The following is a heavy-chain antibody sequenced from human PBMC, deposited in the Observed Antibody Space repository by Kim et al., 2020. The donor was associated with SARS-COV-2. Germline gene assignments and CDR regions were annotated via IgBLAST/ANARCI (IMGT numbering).Heavy chain of an antibody. J-gene: IGHJ1*01. CDR1: GFTFSSYG. Sequence: GGSLRLSCAASGFTFSSYGMHWVRQAPGKGLEWVAVISYDGSNKYYADSVKGRFTISRDNSKNTLYLQMNSLRAEDTAVYYCAKGNQRGMTGRGHFQHWGQGTLVTVSS. CDR2: ISYDGSNK. D-gene: IGHD1-1*01. V-gene: IGHV3-30*18. CDR3: AKGNQRGMTGRGHFQH.